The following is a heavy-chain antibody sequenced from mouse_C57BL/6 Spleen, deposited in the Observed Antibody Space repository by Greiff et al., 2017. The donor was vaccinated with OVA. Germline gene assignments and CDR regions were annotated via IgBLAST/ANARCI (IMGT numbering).Heavy chain of an antibody. CDR2: ISSGSSTI. J-gene: IGHJ2*01. V-gene: IGHV5-17*01. CDR3: ARGGYYFDY. CDR1: GFTFSDYG. Sequence: EVKLMESGGGLVKPGGSLTLSCAASGFTFSDYGMHWVRQAPEKGLEWVAYISSGSSTIYYADTVKGRFTISRDNAKNTLFLQMTRLRSEDTAMYYCARGGYYFDYWGKGTTLTVAS.